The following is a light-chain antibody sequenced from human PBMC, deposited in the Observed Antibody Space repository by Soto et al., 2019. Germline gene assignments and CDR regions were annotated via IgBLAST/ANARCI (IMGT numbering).Light chain of an antibody. J-gene: IGKJ5*01. CDR3: QQRKSYPIT. CDR2: AAS. Sequence: DIQLTQSPSFLSASVGDRVTITCRASQDINTYLAWYQQKPGKAPKLLIFAASTLQNGVPSRFSGSGSGTEYTVTITSLQPEDFATYYCQQRKSYPITFGQGTRLEIK. CDR1: QDINTY. V-gene: IGKV1-9*01.